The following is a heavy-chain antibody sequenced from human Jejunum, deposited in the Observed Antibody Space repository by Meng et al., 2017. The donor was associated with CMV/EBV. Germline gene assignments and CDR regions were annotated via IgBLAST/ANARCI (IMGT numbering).Heavy chain of an antibody. V-gene: IGHV4-4*07. CDR3: ARGESRGYYYFDY. CDR2: FSPGGNI. Sequence: QVPLQESGPGLVRPSETLSLTCTFSGDSISNYFWSWIRQPAGKKLEWIGRFSPGGNINYIPSLKGRLTMSVDTSNNQIFLNVTSVTAADTALYYCARGESRGYYYFDYWGQGILVTVSS. D-gene: IGHD3-22*01. CDR1: GDSISNYF. J-gene: IGHJ4*02.